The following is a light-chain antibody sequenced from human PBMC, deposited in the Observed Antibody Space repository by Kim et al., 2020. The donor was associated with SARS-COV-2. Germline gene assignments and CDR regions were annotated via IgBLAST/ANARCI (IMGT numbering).Light chain of an antibody. CDR2: DAS. V-gene: IGKV1-33*01. CDR1: QDISNY. J-gene: IGKJ4*01. Sequence: QKTQSPSSLAASVGDRVTITCQASQDISNYLNWYQQKPGKAPKVLIYDASKLETGVPSRFSGSGSGTDFTLTISSLQPEDIATYYCQQYDSFLFTFGGGTKVDIK. CDR3: QQYDSFLFT.